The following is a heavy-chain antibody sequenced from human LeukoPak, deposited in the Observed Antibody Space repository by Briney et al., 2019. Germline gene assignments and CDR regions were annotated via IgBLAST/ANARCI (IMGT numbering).Heavy chain of an antibody. CDR2: ISAHSGNT. CDR3: ARVAKGDIVVLPAADNWFDP. J-gene: IGHJ5*02. Sequence: GASVKVSCKASGYIFTNYGFTWVRQAPGQGLEWMGWISAHSGNTNYAQKVLGRVTMTTDTSTSTAYMELRSLRSDDTAVYYCARVAKGDIVVLPAADNWFDPWGQGTLVTVSS. D-gene: IGHD2-2*01. V-gene: IGHV1-18*04. CDR1: GYIFTNYG.